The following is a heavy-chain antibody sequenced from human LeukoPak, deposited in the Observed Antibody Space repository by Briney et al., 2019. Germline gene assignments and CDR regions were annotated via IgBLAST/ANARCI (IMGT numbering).Heavy chain of an antibody. CDR1: GFTFSSYA. V-gene: IGHV3-23*01. CDR2: ISGSGGST. CDR3: AKDLHSSASCY. J-gene: IGHJ4*02. D-gene: IGHD3-22*01. Sequence: GGSLRLSCAASGFTFSSYAMNWVRQAPGKGLEWVSVISGSGGSTYYTDSVKGRFTISRDNSKNMLYLQMNSLRAEDTALYYCAKDLHSSASCYWGQGALVTVSS.